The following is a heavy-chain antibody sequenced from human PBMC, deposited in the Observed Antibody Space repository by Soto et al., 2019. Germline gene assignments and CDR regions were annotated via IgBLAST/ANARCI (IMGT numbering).Heavy chain of an antibody. D-gene: IGHD3-3*01. CDR2: ISYDGSNK. Sequence: GGSLRLSCAASGFTFSSYAMHWVRQAPGKGLEWVAVISYDGSNKYYADSVKGRFTISRDNSKNTLYLQMNSLRAEDTAVYYCARDRGNDFDFYYGMDVWGQGTTVTVSS. V-gene: IGHV3-30-3*01. J-gene: IGHJ6*02. CDR1: GFTFSSYA. CDR3: ARDRGNDFDFYYGMDV.